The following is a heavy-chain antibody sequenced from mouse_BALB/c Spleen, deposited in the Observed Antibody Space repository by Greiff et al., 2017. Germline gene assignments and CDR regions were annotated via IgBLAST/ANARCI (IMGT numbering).Heavy chain of an antibody. J-gene: IGHJ2*01. Sequence: EVKVVESGGGLVQPGGSLKLSCAASGFTFSSYTMSWVRQTPEKRLEWVAYISNGGGSTYYPDTVKGRFTISRDNAKNTLYLQMSSLKSEDTAMYYCARQGYGNYFDYWGQGTTLTVSS. D-gene: IGHD2-10*02. CDR3: ARQGYGNYFDY. CDR1: GFTFSSYT. V-gene: IGHV5-12-2*01. CDR2: ISNGGGST.